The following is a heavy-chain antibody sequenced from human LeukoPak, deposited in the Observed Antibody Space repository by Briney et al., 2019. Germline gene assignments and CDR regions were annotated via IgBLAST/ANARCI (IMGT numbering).Heavy chain of an antibody. CDR1: GFTFSSFG. D-gene: IGHD5-12*01. J-gene: IGHJ4*02. Sequence: PGGSLRLSCAASGFTFSSFGMHWVRQAPGKGLEWVAFIRYDGSNKYYADSVKGRFTISRDNSKNTLYLQMNSLRAEDTGVYYCARGRCCGYDCWGQGTLVTVSS. V-gene: IGHV3-30*02. CDR3: ARGRCCGYDC. CDR2: IRYDGSNK.